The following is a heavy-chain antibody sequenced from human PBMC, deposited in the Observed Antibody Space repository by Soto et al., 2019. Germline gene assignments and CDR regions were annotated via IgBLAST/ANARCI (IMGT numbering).Heavy chain of an antibody. CDR2: IHSTGRT. V-gene: IGHV4-59*01. CDR3: ARDRSESTLWYFLDY. J-gene: IGHJ4*02. CDR1: GGSMSSYY. Sequence: SETLSLTCNVSGGSMSSYYWSWIRQPPGKGLEWIGYIHSTGRTNYNPSLKSRVTISVDTSKNQFSLNLTSVTAADTAVYYCARDRSESTLWYFLDYWGQGTLVTVSS. D-gene: IGHD6-13*01.